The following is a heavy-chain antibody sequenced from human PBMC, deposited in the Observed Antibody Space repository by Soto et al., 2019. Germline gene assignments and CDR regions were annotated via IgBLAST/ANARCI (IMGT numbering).Heavy chain of an antibody. CDR1: GFTFSNYG. J-gene: IGHJ4*02. D-gene: IGHD2-2*01. CDR3: AKSIPRYCSSTSCYPIQ. Sequence: GGSLRLSCAASGFTFSNYGMHWVRQAPGKGLEWVSVISYDGSNKYYADSVKGRFTISRDNSKNTLYLQMNSLRAEDTAVYYCAKSIPRYCSSTSCYPIQWGQGTLVTVSS. CDR2: ISYDGSNK. V-gene: IGHV3-30*18.